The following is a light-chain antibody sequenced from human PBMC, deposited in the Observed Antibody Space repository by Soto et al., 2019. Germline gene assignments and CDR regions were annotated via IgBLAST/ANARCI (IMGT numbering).Light chain of an antibody. CDR1: QSISSN. CDR2: RTS. J-gene: IGKJ4*01. V-gene: IGKV3-15*01. CDR3: QQYNNWPRAT. Sequence: EIVMTQSPATLSVSPGERATRSCRASQSISSNLAWYQQKPGQAPRLLMFRTSSRATGFPARFSGSGSGTEFNLTISTLQSEDFGVYDCQQYNNWPRATFGGGTKVEIK.